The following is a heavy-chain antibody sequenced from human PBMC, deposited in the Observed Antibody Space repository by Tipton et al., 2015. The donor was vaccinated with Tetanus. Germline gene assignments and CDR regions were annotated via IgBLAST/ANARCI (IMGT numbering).Heavy chain of an antibody. Sequence: TLSLTCTVSGGSMSTYYWSWIRQPPGKGLEWIGYVYYTGSTDYNPSLKSRVTISVDTSKSQFSLRLTSVTAADTAVYYCARGGLCVGPACAGISPLLDVWGRDTLVTVSS. V-gene: IGHV4-59*01. CDR2: VYYTGST. D-gene: IGHD2-15*01. CDR3: ARGGLCVGPACAGISPLLDV. J-gene: IGHJ2*01. CDR1: GGSMSTYY.